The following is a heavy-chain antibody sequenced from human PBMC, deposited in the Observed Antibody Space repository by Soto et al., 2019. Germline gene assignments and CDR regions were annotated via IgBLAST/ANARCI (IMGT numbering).Heavy chain of an antibody. V-gene: IGHV3-21*04. CDR2: ISSSSSYI. J-gene: IGHJ4*02. D-gene: IGHD5-18*01. CDR3: AREQPGYSYGYGLGY. CDR1: GFTFSSYS. Sequence: EVQLVESGGGLVKPGGSLRLSCAASGFTFSSYSMNWVRQAPGKGLEWVSSISSSSSYIYYADSVKGRFTISGDNAKNSLYLQMNSLRAEDTAVYYCAREQPGYSYGYGLGYWGQGTLVTVSS.